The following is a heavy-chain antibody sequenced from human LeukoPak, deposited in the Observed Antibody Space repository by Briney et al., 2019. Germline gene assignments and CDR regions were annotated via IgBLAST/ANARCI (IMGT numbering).Heavy chain of an antibody. Sequence: SETLSLTCTVSSGFFSRNGYYWGWIRLPPGKGLEWIGSILYSGTTYNNPSLKSRVTMSVDTSKNQFSLRLNSVTAADTAVYYCARHVGGGYWYFDYWGRGTQVTVSS. CDR1: SGFFSRNGYY. V-gene: IGHV4-39*01. CDR2: ILYSGTT. J-gene: IGHJ2*01. CDR3: ARHVGGGYWYFDY. D-gene: IGHD2-15*01.